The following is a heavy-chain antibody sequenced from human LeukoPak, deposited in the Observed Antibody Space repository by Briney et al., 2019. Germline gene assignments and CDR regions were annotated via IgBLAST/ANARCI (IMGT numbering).Heavy chain of an antibody. Sequence: GGSLRLSCEASGFDVSSNYMNWVRQAPGKGLEWVSILYSGGSTYYAESVKGRSTVSRDSSGNTLFLHMTRLKTENTAVYFCARVGDHYHWYLDVWGRGTLVTVSS. CDR1: GFDVSSNY. J-gene: IGHJ2*01. D-gene: IGHD3-10*01. V-gene: IGHV3-53*01. CDR3: ARVGDHYHWYLDV. CDR2: LYSGGST.